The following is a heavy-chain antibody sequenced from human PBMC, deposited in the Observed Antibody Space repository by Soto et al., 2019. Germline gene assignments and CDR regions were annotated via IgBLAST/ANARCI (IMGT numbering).Heavy chain of an antibody. CDR1: GGSFSGYQ. V-gene: IGHV4-34*01. CDR3: AKRLNILVGELSRRGGYYYYMDV. CDR2: INDSGNI. D-gene: IGHD3-10*01. Sequence: QVQLQQWGAGLLKPSETLSLTCAVYGGSFSGYQWSWIRQTPGKGLEWIGEINDSGNINYNPSLKSRVTIFLEPAKKPDPPEVGSGAAAGTVCYFRAKRLNILVGELSRRGGYYYYMDVWGKGTTVIVSS. J-gene: IGHJ6*03.